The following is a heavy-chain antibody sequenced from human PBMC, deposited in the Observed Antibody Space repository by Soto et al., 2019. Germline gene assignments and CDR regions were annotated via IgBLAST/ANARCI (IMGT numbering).Heavy chain of an antibody. CDR3: AKDAGRGYSYGYPFDY. CDR2: ISGSGGST. J-gene: IGHJ4*02. D-gene: IGHD5-18*01. Sequence: GGSLRLSCAASGFTVSSYAMSWVRQAPGKGLEWVSAISGSGGSTYYADSVRGRFTISRDNSKNTLYLQMNSLRAEDTAVYYCAKDAGRGYSYGYPFDYWGQGTLVTVSS. CDR1: GFTVSSYA. V-gene: IGHV3-23*01.